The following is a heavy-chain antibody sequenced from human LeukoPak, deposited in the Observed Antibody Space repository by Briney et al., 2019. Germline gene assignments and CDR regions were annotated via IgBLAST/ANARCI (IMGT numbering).Heavy chain of an antibody. V-gene: IGHV3-21*01. J-gene: IGHJ4*02. CDR3: ARHYDSDSYGPGY. Sequence: GGSLRLSCAASGFTFSSYSLNWVRQAPGKGLEWVSSISSSSYIYYADSVKGRFTTSRDNAKNSLYLQMNSLRAEDTAVYYCARHYDSDSYGPGYWGQGTLVTVSS. CDR2: ISSSSYI. D-gene: IGHD3-22*01. CDR1: GFTFSSYS.